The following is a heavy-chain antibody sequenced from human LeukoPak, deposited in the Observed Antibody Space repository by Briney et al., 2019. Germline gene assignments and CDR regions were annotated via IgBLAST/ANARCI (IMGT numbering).Heavy chain of an antibody. CDR2: ISGSGGST. J-gene: IGHJ4*02. V-gene: IGHV3-23*01. D-gene: IGHD3-16*02. CDR1: GFTFSSYA. CDR3: AKGGSYRSQPYFDY. Sequence: GGSLRLSCAASGFTFSSYAMSWVRQAPGKGLEWVAAISGSGGSTYYADSVKGRFTISRDNSKNTLYLQMNSLRAEDTAVYYCAKGGSYRSQPYFDYWGQGTPVTVSS.